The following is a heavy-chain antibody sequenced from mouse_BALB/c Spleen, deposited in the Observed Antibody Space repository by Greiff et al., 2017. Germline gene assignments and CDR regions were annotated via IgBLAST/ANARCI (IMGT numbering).Heavy chain of an antibody. CDR1: GYTFTDYE. J-gene: IGHJ4*01. Sequence: VQLVESGAELVRPGASVTLSCKASGYTFTDYEMHWVKQTPVHGLEWIGAIDPETGGTAYNQKFKGKATLTADKSSSTAYMELRSLTSEDSAVYYCTRSLYGNYYAMDYWGQGTSVTVSS. CDR3: TRSLYGNYYAMDY. D-gene: IGHD2-10*02. CDR2: IDPETGGT. V-gene: IGHV1-15*01.